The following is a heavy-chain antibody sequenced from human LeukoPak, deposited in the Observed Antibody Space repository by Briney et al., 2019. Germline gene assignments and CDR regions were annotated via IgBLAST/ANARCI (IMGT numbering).Heavy chain of an antibody. J-gene: IGHJ4*02. CDR2: ISAYNGNT. Sequence: ASVKVSCKASGYTFTSYGISWVRQAPGQGLEWMGWISAYNGNTNYAQKLQGRVTMTTDTSTSTVYMELRSLRSDDTAVYYCASGYGGYGALDYWGQGTLVTVSS. CDR3: ASGYGGYGALDY. V-gene: IGHV1-18*01. D-gene: IGHD5-12*01. CDR1: GYTFTSYG.